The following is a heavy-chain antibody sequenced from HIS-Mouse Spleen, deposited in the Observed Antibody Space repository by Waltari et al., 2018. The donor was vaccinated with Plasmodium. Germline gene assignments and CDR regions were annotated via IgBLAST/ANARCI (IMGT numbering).Heavy chain of an antibody. CDR3: ARDQGYDFWSAQNWFDP. CDR1: GSTFRSFW. V-gene: IGHV3-7*01. Sequence: GELVESGGGLVQPGGSLRLSCAASGSTFRSFWMSWVRQAPGKGLEWVANIKQDGSEKYYVDSVKGRFTISRDNTKNSLYLQMNSLRAEDTAVYYCARDQGYDFWSAQNWFDPWGQGTLVTVSS. J-gene: IGHJ5*02. CDR2: IKQDGSEK. D-gene: IGHD3-3*01.